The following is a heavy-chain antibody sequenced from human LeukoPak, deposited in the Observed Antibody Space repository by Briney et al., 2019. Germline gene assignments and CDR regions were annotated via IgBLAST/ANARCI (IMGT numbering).Heavy chain of an antibody. D-gene: IGHD6-13*01. CDR3: ATGHAGSWAAAGRRWFDP. CDR1: GYTFTSYD. Sequence: ASVKVSCKASGYTFTSYDINWVRQATGQGLEWMGWMNPNSGNTGYAQKFQGRVTMTRDTSTDAAYMELSSLRSEDTAVYYCATGHAGSWAAAGRRWFDPWGQGTLVTVSS. CDR2: MNPNSGNT. V-gene: IGHV1-8*01. J-gene: IGHJ5*02.